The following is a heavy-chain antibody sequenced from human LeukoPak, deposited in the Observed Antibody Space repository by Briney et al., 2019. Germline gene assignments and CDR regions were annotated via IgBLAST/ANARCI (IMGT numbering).Heavy chain of an antibody. Sequence: SVKVSCKASGGTFSSYAISWVRQAPGQGLEWMGGIIPIFGTANYAQKFQGRVTITTDESTSTAYMELSSLRSEDTAVYYCASRFWSSGWYRDAFDIWGQGTMVTVSS. CDR2: IIPIFGTA. V-gene: IGHV1-69*05. J-gene: IGHJ3*02. D-gene: IGHD6-19*01. CDR3: ASRFWSSGWYRDAFDI. CDR1: GGTFSSYA.